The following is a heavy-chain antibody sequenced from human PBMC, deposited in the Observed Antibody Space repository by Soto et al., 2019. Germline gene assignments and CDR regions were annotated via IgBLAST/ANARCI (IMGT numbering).Heavy chain of an antibody. D-gene: IGHD3-3*01. CDR2: IKQDGSEK. CDR3: ARVLVFGVVITFDY. J-gene: IGHJ4*02. V-gene: IGHV3-7*01. Sequence: EVQLVESGGGLVQPGGSLRLSCAASGFTFSSYWMSWVRQAPGKGLEWVANIKQDGSEKYYVDSVKGRFTISRDNAKNSLYLQMTSLRAEDTAVYYCARVLVFGVVITFDYWGQGTLVTVSS. CDR1: GFTFSSYW.